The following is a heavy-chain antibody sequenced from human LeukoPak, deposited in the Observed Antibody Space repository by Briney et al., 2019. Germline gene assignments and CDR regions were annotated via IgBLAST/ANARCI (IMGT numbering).Heavy chain of an antibody. J-gene: IGHJ5*02. CDR2: ISGHNADT. V-gene: IGHV1-18*01. CDR1: GYNFASYG. Sequence: EASVKVSCKASGYNFASYGVSWVRQAPGQGLEWMGWISGHNADTNYAQKVQGRVSMTTDTSTSTAYMELRSLRSDDTAVYYCARDGVWFDPWGQGTLVTVSS. D-gene: IGHD3-3*01. CDR3: ARDGVWFDP.